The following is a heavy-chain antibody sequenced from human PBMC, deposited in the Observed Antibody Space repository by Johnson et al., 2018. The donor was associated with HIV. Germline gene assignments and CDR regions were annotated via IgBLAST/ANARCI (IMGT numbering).Heavy chain of an antibody. D-gene: IGHD4-17*01. V-gene: IGHV3-30*04. CDR1: GFTFSSYA. CDR2: ISHDGSNK. CDR3: ARARMTTVTNDAFDI. J-gene: IGHJ3*02. Sequence: QVQLVESGGGVVQPGGSLRLSCAASGFTFSSYAMHWARQAPGKGLAWVAVISHDGSNKYYADSVKGRFTISRDNSKDTLGMQMNTLRAEDTAVYYCARARMTTVTNDAFDIWGQGTMVTVSS.